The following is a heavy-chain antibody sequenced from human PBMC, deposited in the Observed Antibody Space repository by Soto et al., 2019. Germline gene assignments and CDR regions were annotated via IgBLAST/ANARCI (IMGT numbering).Heavy chain of an antibody. J-gene: IGHJ4*02. V-gene: IGHV3-30*03. CDR3: RDRIATGH. CDR1: GFIFSRSG. D-gene: IGHD6-13*01. Sequence: QVQLVESGGGVVLPGTSLRLSCAASGFIFSRSGMHWVRQAPGKGLEWVAVISYDGNTKYYADSVKGRFTISRDNSKNPVDLLRTSVRVEDAAVYYCRDRIATGHWGQGTLVTVSS. CDR2: ISYDGNTK.